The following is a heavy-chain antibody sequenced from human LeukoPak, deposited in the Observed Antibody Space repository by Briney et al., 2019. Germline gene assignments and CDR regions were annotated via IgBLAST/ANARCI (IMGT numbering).Heavy chain of an antibody. Sequence: PGGSLRLSCAASGFTFSTYWMTWVRQAPGKGPEWVANIKEDGSATYYVDSVKGRFTISRDDSTNTVYLHLSSLRAEDTAVYYCAKDLIARVRGSPMDVWGQGTRVIVSS. V-gene: IGHV3-7*01. D-gene: IGHD3-10*01. CDR2: IKEDGSAT. J-gene: IGHJ6*02. CDR1: GFTFSTYW. CDR3: AKDLIARVRGSPMDV.